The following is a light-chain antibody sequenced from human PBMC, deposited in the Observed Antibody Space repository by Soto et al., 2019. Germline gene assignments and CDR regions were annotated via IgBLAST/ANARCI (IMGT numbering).Light chain of an antibody. CDR3: QQRSNCPPIT. CDR1: QSVSSY. J-gene: IGKJ5*01. CDR2: DAS. V-gene: IGKV3-11*01. Sequence: EIVLTQSPATLSLSPGERSTLSCRASQSVSSYLAWYQQKPGQAPRLLIYDASNRATGIPARFSGSGSGTDITLTISSQEPEDFAVYYCQQRSNCPPITFGQGTRLEI.